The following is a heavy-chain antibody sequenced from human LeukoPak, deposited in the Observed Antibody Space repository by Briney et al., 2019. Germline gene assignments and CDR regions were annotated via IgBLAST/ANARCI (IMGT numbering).Heavy chain of an antibody. CDR3: TSYTIAAAGPAVDY. CDR2: IRSKANSYAA. Sequence: PGGSLRLSCAASGFTFSGSAMHWVRQASGKGLEWVGRIRSKANSYAAAYAASVKGRFTISRDDSKNTAYLQMNSLKTEDTAVYYCTSYTIAAAGPAVDYWGQRTLVTVSS. CDR1: GFTFSGSA. J-gene: IGHJ4*02. V-gene: IGHV3-73*01. D-gene: IGHD6-13*01.